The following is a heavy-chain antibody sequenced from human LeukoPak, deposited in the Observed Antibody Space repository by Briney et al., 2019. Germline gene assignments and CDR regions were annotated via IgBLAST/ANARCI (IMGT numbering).Heavy chain of an antibody. V-gene: IGHV3-23*01. Sequence: GGSLRLSCAASGFTLSSYAMSWVRQAPGKGLEWVSSTSGSGDSTYYADSVKGRFTISRDNSKNTLYLQMNSLRDEDTAVYYCAKSRWSGRPEPYYFDYWGQGTLVTVSS. J-gene: IGHJ4*02. CDR2: TSGSGDST. D-gene: IGHD1-26*01. CDR1: GFTLSSYA. CDR3: AKSRWSGRPEPYYFDY.